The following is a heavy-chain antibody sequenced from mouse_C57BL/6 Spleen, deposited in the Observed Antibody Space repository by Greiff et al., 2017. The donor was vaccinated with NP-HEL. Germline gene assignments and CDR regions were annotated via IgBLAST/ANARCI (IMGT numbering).Heavy chain of an antibody. CDR2: INPYNGDT. CDR3: ARDGLLRYYFDY. Sequence: EVKLQQSGPELVKPGDSVKISCKASGYSFTGYFMNWVMQSHGKSLEWIGRINPYNGDTFYNQKFKGKATLTVDKSSSTAHMELRSLTSEDSAVYYCARDGLLRYYFDYWGQGTTLTVSS. J-gene: IGHJ2*01. CDR1: GYSFTGYF. V-gene: IGHV1-20*01. D-gene: IGHD1-1*01.